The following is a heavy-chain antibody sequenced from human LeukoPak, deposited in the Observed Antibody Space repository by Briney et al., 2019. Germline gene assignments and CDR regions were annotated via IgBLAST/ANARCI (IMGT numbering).Heavy chain of an antibody. CDR2: ISYDGSNK. Sequence: GGSLRLSCAASGFIFSSYGMHWVRQAPGKGMGWVGVISYDGSNKYYADSVKGRFTISRDNSKNTLYLQMNSLRAEDTAVYYCAKPSVPYSSGYPTLDYWGQGTLVTVSS. CDR1: GFIFSSYG. D-gene: IGHD3-22*01. CDR3: AKPSVPYSSGYPTLDY. J-gene: IGHJ4*02. V-gene: IGHV3-30*18.